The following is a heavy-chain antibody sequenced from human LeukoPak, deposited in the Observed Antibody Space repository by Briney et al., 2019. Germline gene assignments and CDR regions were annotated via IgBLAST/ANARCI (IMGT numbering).Heavy chain of an antibody. Sequence: ASVKVSCKASGYTFTSYDINWVRQATGRGLEWMGWMNPNSGNTGYAQKFQGRVTMTRNTSISTAYMELSSLRSEDTAVYYCARGGYSSSWYDAFDIWGQGTMVTVSS. CDR1: GYTFTSYD. J-gene: IGHJ3*02. V-gene: IGHV1-8*01. CDR3: ARGGYSSSWYDAFDI. D-gene: IGHD6-13*01. CDR2: MNPNSGNT.